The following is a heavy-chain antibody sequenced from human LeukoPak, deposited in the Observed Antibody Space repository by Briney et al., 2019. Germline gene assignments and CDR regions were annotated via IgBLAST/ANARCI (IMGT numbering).Heavy chain of an antibody. CDR1: GFTFSSYW. CDR3: ARVGYDSSGYYSAFDI. J-gene: IGHJ3*02. Sequence: GGSLRLSCAASGFTFSSYWMHWVRQAPGKGLVWVSRINSDGSSTSYADSVKGRFTISRDNAKNSLYLQMNSLRAEDTAVYYCARVGYDSSGYYSAFDIWGQGTMVTVSS. V-gene: IGHV3-74*01. CDR2: INSDGSST. D-gene: IGHD3-22*01.